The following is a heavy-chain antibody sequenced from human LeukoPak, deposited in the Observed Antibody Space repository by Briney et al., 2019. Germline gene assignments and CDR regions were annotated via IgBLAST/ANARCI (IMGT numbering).Heavy chain of an antibody. CDR1: GFTFSSYA. CDR3: ARTQTMTTVTAYDY. V-gene: IGHV3-23*01. CDR2: ISGSGGST. D-gene: IGHD4-17*01. Sequence: PGGSLRLSCAASGFTFSSYAMSWVRQAPGKGLEWVSAISGSGGSTYYADSVKGRFTISRDNSKNTLYQQMNSLKAEDTAVYYCARTQTMTTVTAYDYWGQGTLVTVSS. J-gene: IGHJ4*02.